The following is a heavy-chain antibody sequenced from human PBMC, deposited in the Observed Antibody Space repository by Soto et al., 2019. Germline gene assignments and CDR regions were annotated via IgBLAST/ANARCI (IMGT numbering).Heavy chain of an antibody. J-gene: IGHJ4*01. CDR2: INGDGRTV. CDR1: GFTFTNYW. D-gene: IGHD2-15*01. Sequence: GGSLRLSCAASGFTFTNYWMHWVRQAPGKGLVWVSRINGDGRTVNYADSVKGRFTMSRDNAQNTVYLQMNSLGAEDTAVYYCARDLLQSRYCSGCSCYPVTSEYWGHGTLVTVSS. CDR3: ARDLLQSRYCSGCSCYPVTSEY. V-gene: IGHV3-74*01.